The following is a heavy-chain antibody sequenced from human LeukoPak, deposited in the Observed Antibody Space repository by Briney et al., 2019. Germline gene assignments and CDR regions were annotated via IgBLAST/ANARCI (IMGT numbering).Heavy chain of an antibody. D-gene: IGHD4-17*01. CDR3: ASSYTVTNADDAFDI. CDR2: VNPYSGAT. CDR1: GYTFKDYF. J-gene: IGHJ3*02. Sequence: ASAKVSCKASGYTFKDYFIHWVRQAPGQGLEWMGWVNPYSGATSYAQNFRGRVTMTRDTSISTAYMELSRLRSDDTAVYYCASSYTVTNADDAFDIWGQGTMVTVSS. V-gene: IGHV1-2*02.